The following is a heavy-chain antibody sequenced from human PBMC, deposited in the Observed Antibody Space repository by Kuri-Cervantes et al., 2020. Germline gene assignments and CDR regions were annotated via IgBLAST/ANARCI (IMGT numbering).Heavy chain of an antibody. D-gene: IGHD3-22*01. J-gene: IGHJ5*02. CDR1: GFTLSRYA. CDR2: FTYEGSDR. V-gene: IGHV3-30*01. CDR3: ARERLIRWLDP. Sequence: GGALRLSCAASGFTLSRYAMHWVRQAPGKGLEWVAVFTYEGSDRYYADSVKGRFIISRDNSKNTLDLQMNSLRAEDTAVYFCARERLIRWLDPWGQGTLVTVSS.